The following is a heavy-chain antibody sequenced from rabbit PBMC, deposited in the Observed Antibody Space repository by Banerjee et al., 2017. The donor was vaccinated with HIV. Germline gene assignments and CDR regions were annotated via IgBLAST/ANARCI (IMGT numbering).Heavy chain of an antibody. Sequence: QEQLVESGGGLVKPEGSLTLTCTASGFTISSSYWMSWVRQAPGKGLEWIGCIDGGSSENTHYANWAKGRFTISKTSSTTVTLRTTSLTAADTATYFCAREAPGGDFNLWGPGTLVTVS. V-gene: IGHV1S45*01. CDR3: AREAPGGDFNL. J-gene: IGHJ4*01. CDR1: GFTISSSYW. CDR2: IDGGSSENT.